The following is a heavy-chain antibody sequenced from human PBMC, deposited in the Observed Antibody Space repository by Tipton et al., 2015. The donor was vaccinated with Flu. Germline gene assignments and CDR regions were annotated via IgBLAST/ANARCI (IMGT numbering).Heavy chain of an antibody. D-gene: IGHD3-9*01. V-gene: IGHV3-33*01. J-gene: IGHJ4*02. CDR3: ARGYDILTDGGGYFDY. CDR2: VWYDGTNE. Sequence: SLRLSCAASGFTFSNFAMHWVRQAPGKGLEWVAGVWYDGTNEYYADSVKGRFTISRDNSKNTLYLQMNSLRAEDTAVYYCARGYDILTDGGGYFDYWGQGTLVTVSP. CDR1: GFTFSNFA.